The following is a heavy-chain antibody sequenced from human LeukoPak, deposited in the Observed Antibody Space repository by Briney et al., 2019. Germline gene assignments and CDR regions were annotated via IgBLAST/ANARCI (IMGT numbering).Heavy chain of an antibody. D-gene: IGHD6-13*01. Sequence: GGSLRLSCAASGFTFSSYGMHWVRQAPGKGLEWVAVIWYDGSNKYYADSVKGRFTISRDNSKNTLYLQMNSLRAEDTAVYYCARDFMDWGSWYFSPSSHWGQGTLVTVSS. CDR1: GFTFSSYG. J-gene: IGHJ4*02. CDR2: IWYDGSNK. CDR3: ARDFMDWGSWYFSPSSH. V-gene: IGHV3-33*01.